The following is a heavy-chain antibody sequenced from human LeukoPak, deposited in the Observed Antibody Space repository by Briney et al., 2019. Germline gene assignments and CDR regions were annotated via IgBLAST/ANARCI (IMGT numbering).Heavy chain of an antibody. CDR1: GFTFSLYW. CDR3: TRVGYIDEGIDY. Sequence: GGSLRLSCAASGFTFSLYWMNWVRRAPGKGLEWVANIKQDGSKKSYVDSVKGRFTISRDNAKNSLYLQMNSLRAEDTAIYYCTRVGYIDEGIDYWGQGTLVTVSS. V-gene: IGHV3-7*04. CDR2: IKQDGSKK. J-gene: IGHJ4*02. D-gene: IGHD5-24*01.